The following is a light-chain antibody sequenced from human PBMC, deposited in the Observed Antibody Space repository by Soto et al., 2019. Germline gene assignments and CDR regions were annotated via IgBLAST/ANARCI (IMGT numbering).Light chain of an antibody. CDR3: GTWDSSLSAYV. J-gene: IGLJ1*01. V-gene: IGLV1-51*01. CDR1: SSDIGNNY. CDR2: DND. Sequence: QSVVTRPPSVSTTPGQKVTISCSGSSSDIGNNYVSWYQHLPGTAPKRLIYDNDKRPSGIPDRFSGSKSGTSATLGITGLQTGDEADYYCGTWDSSLSAYVFGTGTKVTVL.